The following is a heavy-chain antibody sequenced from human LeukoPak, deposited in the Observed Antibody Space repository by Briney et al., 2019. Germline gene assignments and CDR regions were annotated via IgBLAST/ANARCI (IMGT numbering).Heavy chain of an antibody. Sequence: GGSLRLSCAASGFTFSNSGMSWVRQAPGKGLEWVSTLSGSGITTYYADSVKGRFTISRDNSKNTLYLQMNSLRAEDTAVYYCAKGIYSSGWSYFDYWGHGTLVTVSS. D-gene: IGHD6-19*01. CDR2: LSGSGITT. CDR3: AKGIYSSGWSYFDY. V-gene: IGHV3-23*01. J-gene: IGHJ4*01. CDR1: GFTFSNSG.